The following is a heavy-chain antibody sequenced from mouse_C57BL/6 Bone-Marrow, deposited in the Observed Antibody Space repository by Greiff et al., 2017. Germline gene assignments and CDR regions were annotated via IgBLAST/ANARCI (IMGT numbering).Heavy chain of an antibody. CDR3: ASPIYYYGSSYLWYFDV. V-gene: IGHV1-19*01. CDR1: GYTFTDYY. Sequence: VQLQQSGPVLVKPGASVKMSCKASGYTFTDYYMNWVKQSHGKSLEWIGVINPYNGGTSYNQKFKGKATLTVDKSSSTAYMELNSLTSEDSAVYYWASPIYYYGSSYLWYFDVWGTGTTVTVSS. D-gene: IGHD1-1*01. CDR2: INPYNGGT. J-gene: IGHJ1*03.